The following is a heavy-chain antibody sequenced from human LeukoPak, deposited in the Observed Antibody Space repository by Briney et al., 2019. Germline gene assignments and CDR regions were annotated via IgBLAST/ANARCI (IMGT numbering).Heavy chain of an antibody. CDR3: AKPQNSGSFEY. D-gene: IGHD1-26*01. CDR2: ISGSGGST. J-gene: IGHJ4*02. V-gene: IGHV3-23*01. CDR1: GFTFSSYA. Sequence: GGSLRLSCAASGFTFSSYAMSWVRPAPGKGLEGVSAISGSGGSTYYADPVKGRFTISRDNSKNTLYLQMNSLRAEDTAVYYCAKPQNSGSFEYWGQGTLVTVSS.